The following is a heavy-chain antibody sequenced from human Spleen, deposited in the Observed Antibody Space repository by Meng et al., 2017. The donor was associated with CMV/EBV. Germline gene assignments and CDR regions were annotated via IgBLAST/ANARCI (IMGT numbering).Heavy chain of an antibody. J-gene: IGHJ4*02. V-gene: IGHV3-48*03. CDR1: GFTFSSYE. Sequence: GESLKISCAASGFTFSSYEMNWVRQAPGKGLEWVSYISSSGSTKYYADSVKGRFTISRDNAKNSLYLQMNSLRAEDTAVYYCARGGGGGYCSSTSCLFDYWGQGTLVTVSS. CDR3: ARGGGGGYCSSTSCLFDY. D-gene: IGHD2-2*01. CDR2: ISSSGSTK.